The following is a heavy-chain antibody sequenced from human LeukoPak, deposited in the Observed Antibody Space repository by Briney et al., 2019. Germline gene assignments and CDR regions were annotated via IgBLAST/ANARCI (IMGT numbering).Heavy chain of an antibody. CDR3: AKGIAAAGLVYQH. J-gene: IGHJ1*01. Sequence: PGGSLRLSCAASGFTFSSYGMHWVRQAPGKGLEWVAFIRYDGSNKYYADSVKGRFTISRDNSKNTLYLQMNSLRAEDTAVYYCAKGIAAAGLVYQHWGQGTLVTVSS. CDR2: IRYDGSNK. D-gene: IGHD6-13*01. CDR1: GFTFSSYG. V-gene: IGHV3-30*02.